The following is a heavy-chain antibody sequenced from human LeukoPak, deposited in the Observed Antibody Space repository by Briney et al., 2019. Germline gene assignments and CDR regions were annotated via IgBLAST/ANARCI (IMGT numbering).Heavy chain of an antibody. J-gene: IGHJ4*02. V-gene: IGHV3-49*04. Sequence: QSGGSLRLSCTTSGFTFGDYAMSWVRQAPGKGLEWVGFIRSKAYGGTTEYAASVKGRFTISRDDSRRIVYLQMNGLKTEDTAVYYCTREGRGSDAFDYWGQGTLVTVSS. CDR1: GFTFGDYA. CDR2: IRSKAYGGTT. CDR3: TREGRGSDAFDY. D-gene: IGHD3-16*01.